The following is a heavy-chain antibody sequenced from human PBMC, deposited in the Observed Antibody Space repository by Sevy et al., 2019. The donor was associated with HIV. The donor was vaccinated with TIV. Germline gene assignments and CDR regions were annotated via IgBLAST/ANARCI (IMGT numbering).Heavy chain of an antibody. J-gene: IGHJ4*02. D-gene: IGHD6-6*01. CDR2: INHSGST. CDR1: GGSFSGYY. Sequence: SETLSLTCAVYGGSFSGYYWSWIRQPPGKGLEWIGEINHSGSTNYNPSPKSRVTISVDTSKNQFSLKLSSVTAADTAVYYCARGRLRPTAEAAPGLPRRGEYYFDYWGQGTLVTVSS. V-gene: IGHV4-34*01. CDR3: ARGRLRPTAEAAPGLPRRGEYYFDY.